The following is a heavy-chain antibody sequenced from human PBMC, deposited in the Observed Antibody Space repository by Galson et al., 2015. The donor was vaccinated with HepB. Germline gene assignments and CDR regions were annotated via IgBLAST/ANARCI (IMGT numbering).Heavy chain of an antibody. Sequence: PALVKPTQTLTLTCSFSGLSLTTSGVTVAWIRQPPGKALEWLAHIYWDDSKRYSPSLENRLTITKDTSKNQVVFTMTNMAPVDTATYYCAHRRDPYCATTGCWWEGWNVDLWGRGTLVTVSS. CDR2: IYWDDSK. CDR3: AHRRDPYCATTGCWWEGWNVDL. V-gene: IGHV2-5*02. CDR1: GLSLTTSGVT. D-gene: IGHD1-26*01. J-gene: IGHJ2*01.